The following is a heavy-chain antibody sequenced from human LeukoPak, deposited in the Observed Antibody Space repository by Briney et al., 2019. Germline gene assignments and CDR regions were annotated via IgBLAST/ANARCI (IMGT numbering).Heavy chain of an antibody. CDR1: GYTFTGYY. J-gene: IGHJ3*02. V-gene: IGHV1-2*02. CDR3: ARVGGYYLRAFDI. Sequence: SVKVSCKASGYTFTGYYMHWVRQAPGQGLEWMGWINPNSGGTNYAQKFQGRVTMTRDTSISTAYMELSRLRSDDTAVYYCARVGGYYLRAFDIWGQGTMVTVSS. D-gene: IGHD3-3*01. CDR2: INPNSGGT.